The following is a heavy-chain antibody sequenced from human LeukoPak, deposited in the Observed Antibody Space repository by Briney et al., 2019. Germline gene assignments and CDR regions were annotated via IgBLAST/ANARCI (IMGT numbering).Heavy chain of an antibody. CDR1: GFTFDDYA. D-gene: IGHD4-11*01. CDR3: TKDGHSCHFDY. CDR2: ISEDGSST. Sequence: GGSLRLSCAASGFTFDDYAMHWVRQAPEKGLEWVSLISEDGSSTYYADSVKGRFTISRDNSENSLYLQMSSLRTEDTALYYCTKDGHSCHFDYWGQGTLVTVSS. J-gene: IGHJ4*02. V-gene: IGHV3-43*02.